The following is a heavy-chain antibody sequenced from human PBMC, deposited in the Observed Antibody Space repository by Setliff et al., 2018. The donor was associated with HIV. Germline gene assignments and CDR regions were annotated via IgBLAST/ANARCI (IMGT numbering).Heavy chain of an antibody. D-gene: IGHD3-10*01. CDR1: GFTFSSYS. V-gene: IGHV3-21*04. CDR3: ARDRLGVKGYYYMDV. CDR2: ISSSSSYI. J-gene: IGHJ6*03. Sequence: GGSLRLSCAASGFTFSSYSMNWVRQTPGKGLEWVSSISSSSSYIYYADSVKGRFTISRDNAKNVLYLQMISLRAEDTAVYYCARDRLGVKGYYYMDVRGKGTTVTVSS.